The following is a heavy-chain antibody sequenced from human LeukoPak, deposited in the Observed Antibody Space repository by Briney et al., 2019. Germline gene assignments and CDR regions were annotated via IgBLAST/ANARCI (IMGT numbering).Heavy chain of an antibody. Sequence: SETLSLTCTVSGYSISSGYYWSWIRQPPGKGLEWIGYIYHSGSTYYNPSLKSRVTISVDRSKNQFSLKLSSVTAADTAVYYCASQGPGGYFDYWGQGTLVTVSS. V-gene: IGHV4-38-2*02. CDR1: GYSISSGYY. D-gene: IGHD3-10*01. CDR3: ASQGPGGYFDY. J-gene: IGHJ4*02. CDR2: IYHSGST.